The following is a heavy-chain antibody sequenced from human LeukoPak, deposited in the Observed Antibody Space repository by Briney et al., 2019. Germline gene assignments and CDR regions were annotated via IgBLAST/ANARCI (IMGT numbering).Heavy chain of an antibody. D-gene: IGHD3-22*01. CDR2: INHSGST. CDR3: ARSRDSSGYYYPFDY. V-gene: IGHV4-34*01. CDR1: GGSFSGYY. Sequence: PSETLSLTCAVYGGSFSGYYWSWIRQPPGKGLEWIGEINHSGSTNYNPSLKSRVTISVDTSKNQFSLKLSSVTAADTAVYYCARSRDSSGYYYPFDYWGQGTLVTVSS. J-gene: IGHJ4*02.